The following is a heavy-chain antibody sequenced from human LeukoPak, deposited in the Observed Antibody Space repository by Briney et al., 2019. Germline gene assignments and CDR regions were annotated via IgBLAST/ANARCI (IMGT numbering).Heavy chain of an antibody. J-gene: IGHJ4*02. CDR3: ARDVLAAPGTFDY. CDR1: GASIISSSYY. Sequence: SETLSLTCTVSGASIISSSYYWGWIRQPPGKGLEWIGSIYYSGSTYYNPSLKSRVTISIDKSKNQFSLKLSSVTAADTAVYYCARDVLAAPGTFDYWGQGALVTVSS. CDR2: IYYSGST. D-gene: IGHD6-13*01. V-gene: IGHV4-39*07.